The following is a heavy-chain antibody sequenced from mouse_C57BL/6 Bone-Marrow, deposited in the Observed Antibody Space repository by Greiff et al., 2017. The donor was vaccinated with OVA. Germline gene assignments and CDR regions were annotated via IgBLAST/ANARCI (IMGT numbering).Heavy chain of an antibody. CDR3: ARALIYYYGSSYGGYYAMDY. V-gene: IGHV5-4*01. CDR1: GFTFSSYA. J-gene: IGHJ4*01. Sequence: EVQRVESGGGLVKPGGSLKLSCAASGFTFSSYAMSWVRQTPEKRLEWVATISDGGSYTYYPDNVKGRFTISRDNAKNNLYLQMSHLKSEDTAMYYCARALIYYYGSSYGGYYAMDYWGQGTSVTVSS. D-gene: IGHD1-1*01. CDR2: ISDGGSYT.